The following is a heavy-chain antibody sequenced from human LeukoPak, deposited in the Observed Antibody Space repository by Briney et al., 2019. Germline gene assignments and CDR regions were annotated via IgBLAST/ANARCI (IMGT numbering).Heavy chain of an antibody. CDR1: GGSISSSSYY. D-gene: IGHD2-2*01. CDR3: ASGLGYCSSTSCYSTGDY. J-gene: IGHJ4*02. CDR2: IYYSGST. Sequence: SETLSLTCTVSGGSISSSSYYWGWIRQPPGKGLEWIGSIYYSGSTYYNPSLKSRVTISVDTSKNQFSLKLSSVTAADTAVYYCASGLGYCSSTSCYSTGDYWGQGTLVTVSS. V-gene: IGHV4-39*07.